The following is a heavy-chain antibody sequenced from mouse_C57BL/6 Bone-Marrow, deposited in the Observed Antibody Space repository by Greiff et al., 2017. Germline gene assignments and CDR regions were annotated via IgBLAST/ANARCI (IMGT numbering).Heavy chain of an antibody. CDR3: TSVVATDFDY. Sequence: VHVKQSGTVLARPGASVKMSCKTSGYTFTSYWMHWVKQRPGQGLEWIGAIYPGNSDTSYNQKFKGKAKLTAVTSASTAYMELSSLTNEDSAVYYCTSVVATDFDYWGQGTTLTVSS. D-gene: IGHD1-1*01. V-gene: IGHV1-5*01. J-gene: IGHJ2*01. CDR2: IYPGNSDT. CDR1: GYTFTSYW.